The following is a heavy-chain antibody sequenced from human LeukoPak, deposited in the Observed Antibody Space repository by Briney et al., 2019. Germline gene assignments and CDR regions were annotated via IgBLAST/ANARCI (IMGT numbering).Heavy chain of an antibody. Sequence: GRSLRLSCAASGSTFSNYGMHWVHQAPGKGLEWVAVISYDGSNKYYADSVKGRFTISRDNSKNTLYLQMNSLRAEDTAVYYCAKDPAALRSNPFNWFDPWGQGTLVTVSS. D-gene: IGHD1-26*01. V-gene: IGHV3-30*18. CDR1: GSTFSNYG. CDR3: AKDPAALRSNPFNWFDP. CDR2: ISYDGSNK. J-gene: IGHJ5*02.